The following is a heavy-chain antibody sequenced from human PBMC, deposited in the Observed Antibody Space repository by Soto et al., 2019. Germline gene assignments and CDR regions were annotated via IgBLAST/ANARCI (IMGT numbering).Heavy chain of an antibody. CDR2: VSIGGST. V-gene: IGHV3-23*01. CDR1: GFTFSSYA. D-gene: IGHD2-15*01. CDR3: AKGRGAGGHFDY. J-gene: IGHJ4*02. Sequence: GGSLRLSCAASGFTFSSYAMGWVRQGPGKGLEWVAVVSIGGSTHYADSVRGRFTISRDNSKNTLSLQMNSLTAEDTAVYFCAKGRGAGGHFDYWGQGALVTVSS.